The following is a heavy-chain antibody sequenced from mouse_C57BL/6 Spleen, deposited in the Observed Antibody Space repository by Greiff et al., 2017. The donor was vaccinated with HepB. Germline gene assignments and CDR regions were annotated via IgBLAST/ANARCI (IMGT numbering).Heavy chain of an antibody. CDR1: GYSITSGYY. CDR2: ISYDGSN. D-gene: IGHD1-1*01. CDR3: ARGAYYGSSHWYFDV. V-gene: IGHV3-6*01. J-gene: IGHJ1*03. Sequence: EVQRVESGPGLVKPSQSLSLTCSVTGYSITSGYYWNWIRQFPGNKLEWMGYISYDGSNNYNPSLKNRISITRDTSKNQFFLKLNSVTTEDTATYYCARGAYYGSSHWYFDVWGTGTTVTVSS.